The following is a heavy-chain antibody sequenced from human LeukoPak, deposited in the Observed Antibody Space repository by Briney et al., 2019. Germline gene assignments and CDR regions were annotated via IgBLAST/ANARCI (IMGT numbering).Heavy chain of an antibody. Sequence: GGSLRLSCAASGFTFSTYGMHWVRQAPGKGLEWVAVISYDGSNKYYADSVKGRFTISRDSSKNTLYLQMNSLRAEDTAVYYPMVRGVPPRGMDVWGQGTTVTVSS. D-gene: IGHD3-10*01. CDR1: GFTFSTYG. CDR2: ISYDGSNK. J-gene: IGHJ6*02. CDR3: MVRGVPPRGMDV. V-gene: IGHV3-30*03.